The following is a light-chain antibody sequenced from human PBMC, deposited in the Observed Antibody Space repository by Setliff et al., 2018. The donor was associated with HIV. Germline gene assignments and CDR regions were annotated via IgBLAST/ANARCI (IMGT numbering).Light chain of an antibody. CDR2: EVN. CDR3: SSYAITNTLP. CDR1: NSDVGGYNF. Sequence: QSALTQPASVSGSPGQSITISCTGTNSDVGGYNFVSWYQQHPGKAPKVMLYEVNNRPSGVSNRFSGSKSGNTASLTISGLQAEDEADYYCSSYAITNTLPFGTGTKVT. J-gene: IGLJ1*01. V-gene: IGLV2-14*01.